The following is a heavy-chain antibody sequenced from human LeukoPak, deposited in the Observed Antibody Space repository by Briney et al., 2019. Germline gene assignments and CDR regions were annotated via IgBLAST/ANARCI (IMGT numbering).Heavy chain of an antibody. J-gene: IGHJ5*02. D-gene: IGHD1-14*01. CDR1: GGSFSAYF. V-gene: IGHV4-34*01. CDR3: ARGRSRFDP. CDR2: ISHRGST. Sequence: PSETLSLTCAVYGGSFSAYFWSWIRQPPGKGLEWIGEISHRGSTNYNPSLKSRVTISVDTSKNQFSLKLSSVTAADTAVYYCARGRSRFDPWGQGTLVTVSS.